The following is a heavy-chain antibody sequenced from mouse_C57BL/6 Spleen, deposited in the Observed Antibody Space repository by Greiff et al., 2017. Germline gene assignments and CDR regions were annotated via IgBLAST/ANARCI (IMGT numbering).Heavy chain of an antibody. Sequence: ESGPGLVKPSQSLSLTCSVTGYSITSGYYWNWIRQFPGNKLEWMGYISYDGSNNYNPSLKNRISITRDTSKNQFFLKLNSVTTEDTATYYCARAGDYYSNYFDDWGQGTTLTVAS. CDR3: ARAGDYYSNYFDD. CDR2: ISYDGSN. V-gene: IGHV3-6*01. CDR1: GYSITSGYY. J-gene: IGHJ2*01. D-gene: IGHD2-5*01.